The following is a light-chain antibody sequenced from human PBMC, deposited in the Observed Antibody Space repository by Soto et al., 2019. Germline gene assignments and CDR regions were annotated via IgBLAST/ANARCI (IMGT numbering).Light chain of an antibody. Sequence: QSALTQPASVSGSPGQSITISCTGGSSDIGGWSRVSWCQQHPGKAPKLVIYEVTNRASGVSDRFSGSKSGNTASLTISGLQAEDEADYYCTSFTSGGTWVFGGGTKLTVL. V-gene: IGLV2-14*01. CDR1: SSDIGGWSR. J-gene: IGLJ3*02. CDR3: TSFTSGGTWV. CDR2: EVT.